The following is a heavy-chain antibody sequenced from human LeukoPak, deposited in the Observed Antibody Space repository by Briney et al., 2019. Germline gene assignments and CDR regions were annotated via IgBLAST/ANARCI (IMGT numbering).Heavy chain of an antibody. V-gene: IGHV4-59*01. D-gene: IGHD2-8*02. J-gene: IGHJ4*02. CDR2: IFYTGST. CDR1: GGSISSYY. CDR3: ARALGTGLVDY. Sequence: SETLSLTCTVSGGSISSYYWSWIRQPPGKGLEWIGYIFYTGSTNYNPSLKSRVTISVLTSKNRFSLKLSSVTAADMAVYYCARALGTGLVDYWGQGTLVTVSS.